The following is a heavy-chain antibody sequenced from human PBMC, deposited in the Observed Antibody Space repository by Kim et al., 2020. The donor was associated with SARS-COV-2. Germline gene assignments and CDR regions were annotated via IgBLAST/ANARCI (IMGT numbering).Heavy chain of an antibody. V-gene: IGHV4-4*07. J-gene: IGHJ4*02. Sequence: SLKSRVTMSVDTSKSQFSLKLSSVTAADTAVYYCARGGTYCSSTSCYEDYWGQGTLVTVSS. D-gene: IGHD2-2*01. CDR3: ARGGTYCSSTSCYEDY.